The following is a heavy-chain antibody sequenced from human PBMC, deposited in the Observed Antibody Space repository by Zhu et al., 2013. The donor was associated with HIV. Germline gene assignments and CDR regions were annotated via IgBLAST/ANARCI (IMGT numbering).Heavy chain of an antibody. CDR3: ARGSVIAAAGGSGYYYGMDV. J-gene: IGHJ6*02. Sequence: QVQLVQSGAEVKKPGASVKVSCKASGYTFTSYDINWVRQATGQGLEWMGWMNPNSGNTDYAQKFQGRVTMTRNTSISTAYMELSSLRSEDTAVYYCARGSVIAAAGGSGYYYGMDVWGQGTTVTVSS. CDR1: GYTFTSYD. V-gene: IGHV1-8*01. CDR2: MNPNSGNT. D-gene: IGHD6-13*01.